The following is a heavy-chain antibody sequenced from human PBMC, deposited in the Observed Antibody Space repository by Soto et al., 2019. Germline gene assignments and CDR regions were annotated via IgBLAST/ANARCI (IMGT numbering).Heavy chain of an antibody. CDR3: VRGQTTVRSRGWFDP. CDR1: GFTFSSYA. D-gene: IGHD4-17*01. J-gene: IGHJ5*02. Sequence: QVQLVESGGGVVQPGRSLRLSCAASGFTFSSYATHRVRQTPGRGLEWVAVISHDGRSEYYADSVKGRFSISRDTSRKTLYLQMDSLRPEDTAVYYCVRGQTTVRSRGWFDPWGQGTQVTVSS. CDR2: ISHDGRSE. V-gene: IGHV3-30*04.